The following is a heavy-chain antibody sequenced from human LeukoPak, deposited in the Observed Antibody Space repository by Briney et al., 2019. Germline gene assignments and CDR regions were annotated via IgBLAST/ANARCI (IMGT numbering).Heavy chain of an antibody. CDR2: INSDGRST. V-gene: IGHV3-74*01. Sequence: GGSLRLSCAASGFTFSSYWMHWVRQAPGKGLVGVSRINSDGRSTNYADSVKGRFTSSRDNAKNTLYLQMNSLRAEDTAVYYCARVRWGGLYYFDYWGQGTLVTVSS. CDR3: ARVRWGGLYYFDY. D-gene: IGHD3-16*01. J-gene: IGHJ4*02. CDR1: GFTFSSYW.